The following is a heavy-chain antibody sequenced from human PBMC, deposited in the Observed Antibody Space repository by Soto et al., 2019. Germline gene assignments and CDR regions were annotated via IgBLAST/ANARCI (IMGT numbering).Heavy chain of an antibody. V-gene: IGHV1-46*03. CDR2: INPSGGST. CDR1: GYTFTSYY. Sequence: QVQLVQSGAEVKKPGASVKVSCKASGYTFTSYYMHWVRQAPGQGLEWMGIINPSGGSTSYAQKFPGRVTMPRATSPSTVYMELSSLRSEDTAVYYCAREIGYCSGGSCSYWFDPWGQGTLVTVSS. CDR3: AREIGYCSGGSCSYWFDP. D-gene: IGHD2-15*01. J-gene: IGHJ5*02.